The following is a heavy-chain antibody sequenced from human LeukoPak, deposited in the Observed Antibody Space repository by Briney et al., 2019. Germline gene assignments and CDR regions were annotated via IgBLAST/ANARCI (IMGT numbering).Heavy chain of an antibody. D-gene: IGHD6-19*01. V-gene: IGHV4-59*08. Sequence: SETLSLTCAVSGDSIRSYYWSWIRQPPGKGLEWIGYIYYSGSTNYNPSLKSRVTISVDTSKNQFSLRLSSVTAADTAVYYCARSLVVAGTFGYWGQGTLVTVSS. CDR3: ARSLVVAGTFGY. CDR1: GDSIRSYY. J-gene: IGHJ4*02. CDR2: IYYSGST.